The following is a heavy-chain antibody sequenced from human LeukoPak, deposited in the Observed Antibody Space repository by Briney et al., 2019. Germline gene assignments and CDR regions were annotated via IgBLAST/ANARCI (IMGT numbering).Heavy chain of an antibody. CDR1: GFTVSSNY. J-gene: IGHJ4*02. D-gene: IGHD6-13*01. CDR2: IYSGGST. CDR3: ARGWYRSSWSALDY. V-gene: IGHV3-53*01. Sequence: GGSLRLSCAASGFTVSSNYMSWVRQAPGKGLEWVSVIYSGGSTYYADSVKGRFTISRDNSKNTLYLQMNSLRAEDTAVYYCARGWYRSSWSALDYWGQGTLVTVSS.